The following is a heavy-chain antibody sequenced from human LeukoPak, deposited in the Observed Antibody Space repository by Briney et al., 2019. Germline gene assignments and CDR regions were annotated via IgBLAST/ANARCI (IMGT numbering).Heavy chain of an antibody. D-gene: IGHD1-26*01. CDR2: IIPIFGTA. J-gene: IGHJ3*02. CDR1: GGTFSSYA. CDR3: ARDRYSGSPIDAFDI. Sequence: GASVKVSSKASGGTFSSYAISWVRQAPGQGLEWMGGIIPIFGTANYAQKFQGRVTITADKSTSTAYMELSSLRSEDTAVYYCARDRYSGSPIDAFDIWGQGTMVTVSS. V-gene: IGHV1-69*06.